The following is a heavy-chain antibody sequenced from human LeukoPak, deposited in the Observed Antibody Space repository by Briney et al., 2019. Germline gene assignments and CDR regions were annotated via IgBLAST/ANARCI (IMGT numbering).Heavy chain of an antibody. J-gene: IGHJ4*02. CDR3: ARDYPSRRGYYDSSGYPDY. V-gene: IGHV3-74*01. Sequence: GGSLRLSCAASGFTFSSYWMHWVRQAPGKGLVWVSRINSDGSSTSYADSVKGRFTISRDNAKNTLYLQMNSLRAEDTAVYYCARDYPSRRGYYDSSGYPDYWGQGTLVTVSS. D-gene: IGHD3-22*01. CDR2: INSDGSST. CDR1: GFTFSSYW.